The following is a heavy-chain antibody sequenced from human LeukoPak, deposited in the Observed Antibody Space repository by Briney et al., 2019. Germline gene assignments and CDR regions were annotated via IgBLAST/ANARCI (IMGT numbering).Heavy chain of an antibody. J-gene: IGHJ4*02. V-gene: IGHV3-7*01. CDR3: AREKHDGRPLYYFDS. CDR1: GFTFSSYW. D-gene: IGHD2-21*01. CDR2: IKQDGSEK. Sequence: GGSLRLSCAASGFTFSSYWMSWVRQAPGKGLEWVANIKQDGSEKYYVDSVKGRLTISRDNAKKSLYLQMNSLRAEDTAVYYCAREKHDGRPLYYFDSWGQGTLVTVSS.